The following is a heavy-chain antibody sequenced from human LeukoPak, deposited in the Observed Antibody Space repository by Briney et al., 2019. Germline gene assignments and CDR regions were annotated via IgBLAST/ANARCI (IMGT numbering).Heavy chain of an antibody. CDR3: ARAATPYSSSIIGGPFDP. D-gene: IGHD6-6*01. CDR2: MNPNSGNT. Sequence: ASVKVSCKASGYTFTSYDINWVRQATGQGLEWMGWMNPNSGNTGYAQKFQGRVTMTRDTSTSTVYMELSSLRSEDTAVYYCARAATPYSSSIIGGPFDPWGQGTLVTVSS. J-gene: IGHJ5*02. V-gene: IGHV1-8*01. CDR1: GYTFTSYD.